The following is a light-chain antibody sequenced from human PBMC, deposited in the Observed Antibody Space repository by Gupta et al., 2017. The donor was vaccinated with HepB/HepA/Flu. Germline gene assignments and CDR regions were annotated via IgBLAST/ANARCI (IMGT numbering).Light chain of an antibody. CDR1: QSISSY. CDR3: QQSESTPLT. Sequence: DIQMTQSPSSLSASVGDRVTITCRASQSISSYLNWYQQKPGKAPKLLIYAASSLQSGVPSRFSRSGSGTDFTLTISSLQPEDFATYYCQQSESTPLTFGAGTKVEIK. V-gene: IGKV1-39*01. J-gene: IGKJ4*01. CDR2: AAS.